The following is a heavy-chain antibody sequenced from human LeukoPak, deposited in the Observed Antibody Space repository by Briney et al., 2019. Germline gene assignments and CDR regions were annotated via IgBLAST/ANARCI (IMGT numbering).Heavy chain of an antibody. J-gene: IGHJ4*02. CDR1: GYTFTSYG. CDR3: ARVKMGYDSSGYYYYFDY. CDR2: ISAYNGNT. D-gene: IGHD3-22*01. Sequence: GASVKVSCKASGYTFTSYGISWVRQAPGQGLEWMGLISAYNGNTNYAQKLQGRVTMTTDTSTSTAYMELRSLRSDDTAVYYCARVKMGYDSSGYYYYFDYWGQGTLVTVSS. V-gene: IGHV1-18*01.